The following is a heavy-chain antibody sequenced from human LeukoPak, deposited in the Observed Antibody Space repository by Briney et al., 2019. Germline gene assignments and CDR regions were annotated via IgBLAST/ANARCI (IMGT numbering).Heavy chain of an antibody. V-gene: IGHV5-51*01. Sequence: GESLKISCQGSGYSFTSYWIAWVRQMPGKGLEWMGTIYPGDSDTRYSPSFQGQVTISADRSISTAYLQWTSLKASDSAMFYCARIDGPGSYYNDYYFVYWGQGTLVTVSS. CDR3: ARIDGPGSYYNDYYFVY. CDR2: IYPGDSDT. CDR1: GYSFTSYW. J-gene: IGHJ4*02. D-gene: IGHD3-10*01.